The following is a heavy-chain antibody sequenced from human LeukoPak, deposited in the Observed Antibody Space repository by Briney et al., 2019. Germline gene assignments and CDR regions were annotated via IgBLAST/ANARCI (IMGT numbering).Heavy chain of an antibody. CDR2: IYDGGHT. Sequence: GGSLRLSCAASGFAVSNNYMSRVRQAPGKGLEWVAVIYDGGHTDYADSVKGRFTISRDSSKNTLYLQMNSLRPEDTAEYYCARARCDTCGYGSWGQGTLVTVSS. CDR3: ARARCDTCGYGS. J-gene: IGHJ5*02. D-gene: IGHD3-22*01. V-gene: IGHV3-66*02. CDR1: GFAVSNNY.